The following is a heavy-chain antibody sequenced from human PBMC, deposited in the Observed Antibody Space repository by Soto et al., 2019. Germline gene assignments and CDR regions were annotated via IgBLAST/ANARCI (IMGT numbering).Heavy chain of an antibody. Sequence: EVQLVDSGGGLVKPGGSLRLSCAASGFSINTYNMNWVRQGPGQGLELVSFISSSSDYIYYAASVRGRFTISRDNAKNALFLRRNSLTVDDTGVYYCARDLVRAVSGTHLGYWGKGTMVTVS. CDR2: ISSSSDYI. V-gene: IGHV3-21*01. CDR1: GFSINTYN. J-gene: IGHJ4*02. D-gene: IGHD6-19*01. CDR3: ARDLVRAVSGTHLGY.